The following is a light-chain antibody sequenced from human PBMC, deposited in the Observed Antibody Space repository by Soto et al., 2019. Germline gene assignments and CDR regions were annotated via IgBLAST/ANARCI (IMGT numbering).Light chain of an antibody. Sequence: QSVLTQPPSVSAAPGQKVTISCSGISSNIGNNYVSWYQQLPGTAPKLLIYDNNKRPSGIPDRFSGSKSGTSATLGITGLQTGDEADYYCGTWDSSLSAGVFGGGTKGTVL. V-gene: IGLV1-51*01. J-gene: IGLJ2*01. CDR2: DNN. CDR1: SSNIGNNY. CDR3: GTWDSSLSAGV.